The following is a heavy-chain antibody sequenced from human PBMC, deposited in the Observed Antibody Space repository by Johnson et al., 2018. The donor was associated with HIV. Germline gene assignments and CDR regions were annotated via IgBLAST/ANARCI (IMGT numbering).Heavy chain of an antibody. V-gene: IGHV3-30*04. J-gene: IGHJ3*02. D-gene: IGHD1-26*01. Sequence: VHLVESGGGVVQPGRSLRLSCAASGFTFSSYAMHWVRQAPGKGLEWVAFISYDGSNKYYADSVKGRFTISRDNSKNTLYLQMNSLGADETAVYYCARDWEEHGAFDIWGQGTMVTVSS. CDR2: ISYDGSNK. CDR1: GFTFSSYA. CDR3: ARDWEEHGAFDI.